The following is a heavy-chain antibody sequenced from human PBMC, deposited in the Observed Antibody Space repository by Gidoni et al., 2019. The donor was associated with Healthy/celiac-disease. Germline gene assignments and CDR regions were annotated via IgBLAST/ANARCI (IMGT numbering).Heavy chain of an antibody. D-gene: IGHD6-19*01. Sequence: QLQLQESGPGLVKPSETLSLTCTVSGGSISSSSYYWGWIRQPPGKGLEWIGSIYYSGSTYYNPSLKSRVTISVDTSKNQFSLKLSSVTAADTAVYYCARDKDQQWLVYYFDYWGQGTLVTVSS. V-gene: IGHV4-39*07. J-gene: IGHJ4*02. CDR1: GGSISSSSYY. CDR2: IYYSGST. CDR3: ARDKDQQWLVYYFDY.